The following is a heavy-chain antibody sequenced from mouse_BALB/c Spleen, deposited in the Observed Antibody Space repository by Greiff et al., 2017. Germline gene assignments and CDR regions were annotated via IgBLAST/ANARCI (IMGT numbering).Heavy chain of an antibody. CDR3: ARGRWLPLAMDY. CDR1: GFSLTSYG. D-gene: IGHD2-3*01. J-gene: IGHJ4*01. V-gene: IGHV2-9*02. CDR2: IWAGGST. Sequence: VKLMESGPGLVAPSQSLSITCTVSGFSLTSYGVHWVRQPPGKGLEWLGVIWAGGSTNYNSALMSRLSISKDNSKSQVFLKMNSLQTDDTAMYYCARGRWLPLAMDYWGQGTAGTVSA.